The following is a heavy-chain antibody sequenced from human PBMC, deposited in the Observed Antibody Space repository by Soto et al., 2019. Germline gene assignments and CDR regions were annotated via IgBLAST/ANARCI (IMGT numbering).Heavy chain of an antibody. CDR2: IYTSGST. V-gene: IGHV4-4*07. J-gene: IGHJ4*02. CDR3: ARDFPSCSGGSCYALAFDY. D-gene: IGHD2-15*01. Sequence: SETLSLTCTVSGGSISSYYWIWIRQPAGKGLEWIGRIYTSGSTNYNPSLKSRVTMSVDTSKNQFSLKLSSVTAADTAVYYCARDFPSCSGGSCYALAFDYWGQGTLVTVSS. CDR1: GGSISSYY.